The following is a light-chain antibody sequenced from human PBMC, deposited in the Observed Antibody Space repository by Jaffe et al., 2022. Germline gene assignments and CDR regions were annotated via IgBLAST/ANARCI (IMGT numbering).Light chain of an antibody. V-gene: IGLV2-11*01. CDR1: SSDVGGYKY. Sequence: QSALTQPRSVSGSPGQSVTISCTGTSSDVGGYKYVSWHQHHPGKAPKLMIFDVSKRPSGVPDRFSGSKSGNTASLTISGLQAEDEADYYCCSYVDTNTLVFGGGTKLTVL. CDR3: CSYVDTNTLV. J-gene: IGLJ2*01. CDR2: DVS.